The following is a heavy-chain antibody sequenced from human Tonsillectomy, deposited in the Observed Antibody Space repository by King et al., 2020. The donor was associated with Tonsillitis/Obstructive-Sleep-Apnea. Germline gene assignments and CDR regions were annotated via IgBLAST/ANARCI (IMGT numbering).Heavy chain of an antibody. J-gene: IGHJ4*02. Sequence: VQLQQWGAGLLKPSETLSLTCAVYGGSLSGYFWNWIRQPPGKGPEWIGEINHSGSTNYNPSLKSRVTISIDTTKNQFSLRLTSVTAADTAVYYCAKGGVNFFDYWGQGTLVTVSP. CDR1: GGSLSGYF. CDR3: AKGGVNFFDY. V-gene: IGHV4-34*01. CDR2: INHSGST. D-gene: IGHD2-21*01.